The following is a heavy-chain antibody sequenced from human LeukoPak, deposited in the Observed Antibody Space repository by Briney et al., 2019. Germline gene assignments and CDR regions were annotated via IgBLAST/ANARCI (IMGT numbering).Heavy chain of an antibody. CDR2: ISVGAEYI. J-gene: IGHJ4*02. Sequence: GGSLRLSCAASGFTFSTYVMNWFRQAPGKGLEWVSTISVGAEYIFYADSVKGRFTISRDDSNNALYLQMHSLRAEDTAVYYCARDEVGAGNTYVKFDCWGQGTLVTVSS. V-gene: IGHV3-23*01. D-gene: IGHD5-18*01. CDR3: ARDEVGAGNTYVKFDC. CDR1: GFTFSTYV.